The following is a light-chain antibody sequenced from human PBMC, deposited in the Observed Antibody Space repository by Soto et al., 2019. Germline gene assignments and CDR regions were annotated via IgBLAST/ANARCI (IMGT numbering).Light chain of an antibody. CDR3: QQSNSYGT. V-gene: IGKV1-5*01. CDR2: DAS. J-gene: IGKJ1*01. Sequence: DIQMTQSPSTLSASVGDRVTVTCRASQSISSWLAWYQQKPGKAPKLLIYDASSLESGVPSRFSGSGSGTDFTLTISSLQPEDFATYFCQQSNSYGTFGQGTKVDI. CDR1: QSISSW.